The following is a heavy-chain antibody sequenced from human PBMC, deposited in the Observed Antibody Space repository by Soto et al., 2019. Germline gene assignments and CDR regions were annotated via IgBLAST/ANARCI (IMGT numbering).Heavy chain of an antibody. CDR3: AKGRGGSGSLTPRVAF. D-gene: IGHD3-10*01. Sequence: EVQLLESGGGLVQPGGSLRLSCAASGFTFNNYAMTWVRQAPGKGLEWVSAISGGGDTTSYADSVKGRFTVSRDGSKNTLYLQMSSLRADDTALYYCAKGRGGSGSLTPRVAFWGQGTLVTVYS. J-gene: IGHJ4*02. V-gene: IGHV3-23*01. CDR2: ISGGGDTT. CDR1: GFTFNNYA.